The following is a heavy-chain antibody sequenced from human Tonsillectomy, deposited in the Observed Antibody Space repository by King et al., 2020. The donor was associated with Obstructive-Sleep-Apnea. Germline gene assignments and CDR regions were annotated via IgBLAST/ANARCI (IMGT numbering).Heavy chain of an antibody. Sequence: VQLQESGPGLVKPSETLSLTCTVSGGSISSYYWSWIRQPPGKGLEWIGDIYYSGSTNYNPSLKSRVTISVDTSKNQFSLKLSSVTAADTAVYYCARDPGSSSWYNGMDVWGQGTTVTVSS. D-gene: IGHD6-13*01. J-gene: IGHJ6*02. CDR2: IYYSGST. CDR3: ARDPGSSSWYNGMDV. CDR1: GGSISSYY. V-gene: IGHV4-59*01.